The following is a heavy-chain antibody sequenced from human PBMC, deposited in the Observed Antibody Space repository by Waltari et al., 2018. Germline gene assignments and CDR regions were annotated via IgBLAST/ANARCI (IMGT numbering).Heavy chain of an antibody. Sequence: QVQLQESGPGLVKPSATLSLTCPVTGGSISSHSRRWIRQPPGKGLEWIGYIYYSGSTNYNPSLKSRVTISVDTSKNQFSLKLSSVTAADTAVYYCARSTVRAFDIWGQGTMVTVSS. J-gene: IGHJ3*02. V-gene: IGHV4-59*11. CDR2: IYYSGST. D-gene: IGHD4-17*01. CDR3: ARSTVRAFDI. CDR1: GGSISSHS.